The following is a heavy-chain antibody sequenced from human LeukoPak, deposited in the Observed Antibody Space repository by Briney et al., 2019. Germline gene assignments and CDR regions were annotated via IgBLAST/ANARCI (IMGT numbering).Heavy chain of an antibody. CDR1: GGSISSGSYY. V-gene: IGHV4-61*02. CDR2: IYTSGST. J-gene: IGHJ4*02. Sequence: PSETLSLTCTVSGGSISSGSYYWSWIRQPAGKGLEWIGRIYTSGSTNYNPSLKSRVTTSVDTSKNQFSLKLSSVTAADTAVYYCAGHGSGWYSFDYWGQGTLVTVSS. CDR3: AGHGSGWYSFDY. D-gene: IGHD6-19*01.